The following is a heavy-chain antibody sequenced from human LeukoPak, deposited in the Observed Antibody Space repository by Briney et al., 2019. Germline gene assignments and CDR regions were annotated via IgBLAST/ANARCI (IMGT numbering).Heavy chain of an antibody. CDR2: ISGSGGST. J-gene: IGHJ6*02. D-gene: IGHD2-2*01. CDR1: GFTFSSYA. Sequence: GGSLRLSCAASGFTFSSYAMSWVRQAPGKGLEWVSAISGSGGSTYYADSVKGRFTISRDNFKNTLYLQMNSLRAEDTAVYYCAKADPWCSSTSCYTKAYYYYGMDVWGQGTTVTVSS. CDR3: AKADPWCSSTSCYTKAYYYYGMDV. V-gene: IGHV3-23*01.